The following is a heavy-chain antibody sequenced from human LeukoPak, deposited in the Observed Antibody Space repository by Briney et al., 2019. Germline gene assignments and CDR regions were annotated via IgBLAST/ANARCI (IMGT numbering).Heavy chain of an antibody. CDR1: GDTFIRYG. J-gene: IGHJ4*01. CDR3: ARANNWNYALGY. Sequence: ASVKVSCKASGDTFIRYGISWVRQAPGQGPEWMGWISTGNGNTNYGQKFQGRVTMTTDTSTGTAYMELRSLRSDDTAMYYCARANNWNYALGYWGQGTLVTVSS. D-gene: IGHD1-7*01. V-gene: IGHV1-18*01. CDR2: ISTGNGNT.